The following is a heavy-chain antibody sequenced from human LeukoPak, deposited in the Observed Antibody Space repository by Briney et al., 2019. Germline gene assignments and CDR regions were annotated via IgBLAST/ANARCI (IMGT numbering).Heavy chain of an antibody. CDR2: INPNTGGA. Sequence: GASVKVSCKASGYTFTDYYIHWVRQAPGQGLEYMGWINPNTGGASYAQRFRDRVTMSVDTSITTIYMELSRLTGDDTAVYYCARGHPSAEPPDYWGQGDLVTVSS. D-gene: IGHD1-14*01. CDR1: GYTFTDYY. V-gene: IGHV1-2*02. J-gene: IGHJ4*02. CDR3: ARGHPSAEPPDY.